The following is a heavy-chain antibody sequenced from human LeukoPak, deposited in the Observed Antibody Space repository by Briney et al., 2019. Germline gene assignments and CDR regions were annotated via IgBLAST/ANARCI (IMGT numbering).Heavy chain of an antibody. CDR3: ARDLMTTFSRFDP. V-gene: IGHV4-61*02. Sequence: PSQTLSLTCTVSGGSISSGSYYWSWIRQPAGKGLEWIGRIYTSGSTNYNPSLKSRVTISVDTSKNQFSLKLSSVTAADTAVYYCARDLMTTFSRFDPWGQGTLVTVSP. D-gene: IGHD4-11*01. J-gene: IGHJ5*02. CDR1: GGSISSGSYY. CDR2: IYTSGST.